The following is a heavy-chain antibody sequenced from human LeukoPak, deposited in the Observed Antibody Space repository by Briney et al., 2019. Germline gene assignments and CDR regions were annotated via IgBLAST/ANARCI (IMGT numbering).Heavy chain of an antibody. CDR2: ISYDGSNK. D-gene: IGHD3-22*01. CDR1: GFTFRSYG. Sequence: GGSLRPSCAASGFTFRSYGMHWVRQAPGKRLEGGAVISYDGSNKYYADSVKGRFTISRDNSKNPLYLQMNSLRAEDTAVYYCAKDRLDYYDSSGSLDYWGQGTLVTVSS. J-gene: IGHJ4*02. V-gene: IGHV3-30*18. CDR3: AKDRLDYYDSSGSLDY.